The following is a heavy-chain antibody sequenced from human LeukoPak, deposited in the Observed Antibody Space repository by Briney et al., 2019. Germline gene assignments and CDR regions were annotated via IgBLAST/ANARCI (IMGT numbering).Heavy chain of an antibody. CDR2: IYYSGST. CDR1: GGSISSSSYY. J-gene: IGHJ4*02. CDR3: ARVGYSSSLGTYFFDY. V-gene: IGHV4-39*07. Sequence: SETLSLTRTVSGGSISSSSYYWGWIRQPPGKGLEWIGSIYYSGSTYYNPSLKSRVTISVDTSKNQFSLKLNSVTAADTAVYYCARVGYSSSLGTYFFDYWGQGTLVTVSS. D-gene: IGHD6-13*01.